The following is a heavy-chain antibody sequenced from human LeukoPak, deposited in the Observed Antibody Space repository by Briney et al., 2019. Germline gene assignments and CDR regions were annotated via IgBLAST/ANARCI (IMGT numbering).Heavy chain of an antibody. Sequence: GASAKVSCKASGGTFRSYAINWVRLAPGKGLEWMGGIIPMVNTPKYAQKFQGRVTITADESTSTGYMEVSSLRSEDTAVYYCAIFQGTYGDNDNDYWGQGTLVTVSS. V-gene: IGHV1-69*13. J-gene: IGHJ4*02. CDR2: IIPMVNTP. CDR3: AIFQGTYGDNDNDY. D-gene: IGHD4-17*01. CDR1: GGTFRSYA.